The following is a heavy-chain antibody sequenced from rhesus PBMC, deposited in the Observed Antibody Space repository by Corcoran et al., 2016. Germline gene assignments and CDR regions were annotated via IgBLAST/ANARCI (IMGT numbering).Heavy chain of an antibody. J-gene: IGHJ4*01. D-gene: IGHD6S26*01. Sequence: QVQLQESGPGLVKPSETLSLTCAVSGGSVSSSNWWRWIRQPPGKGLEWIGYISGSSGSTYYNPSLRSRVTISTDTAKNQFSRKLSAVTAADTAVYYCARDRDSSGWSCDYWGQGVLVTVSS. CDR2: ISGSSGST. CDR1: GGSVSSSNW. V-gene: IGHV4-65*01. CDR3: ARDRDSSGWSCDY.